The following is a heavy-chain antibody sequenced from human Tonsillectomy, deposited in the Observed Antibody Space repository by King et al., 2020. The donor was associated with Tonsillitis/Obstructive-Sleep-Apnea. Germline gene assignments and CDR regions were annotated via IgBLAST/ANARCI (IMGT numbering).Heavy chain of an antibody. CDR3: ARDSRSYHFDY. Sequence: QVQLVESGGGLVKPGGSLRLSCAASGFTFSDYYMNWLRQAPGKGLEWVSYISSSSSYTKNADSVKGRFTISRDNAKNSLYLQMNSLRAEDSAVYYCARDSRSYHFDYWGQGTLVTVSS. V-gene: IGHV3-11*06. J-gene: IGHJ4*02. CDR2: ISSSSSYT. CDR1: GFTFSDYY. D-gene: IGHD1-26*01.